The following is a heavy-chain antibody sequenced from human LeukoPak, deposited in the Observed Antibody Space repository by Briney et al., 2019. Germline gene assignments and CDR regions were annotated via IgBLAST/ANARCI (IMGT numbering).Heavy chain of an antibody. D-gene: IGHD3-22*01. CDR2: IYYSGST. CDR3: ARDHTQYYYDSSGYYY. Sequence: PSETLSLTCTVSGGSISSGDYYWSWIRQPPGKGLEWIGYIYYSGSTYYNPSLKSRVTISVDTSKNQFSLKLSSVTAADTAVYYCARDHTQYYYDSSGYYYWGQGTLVTVSS. J-gene: IGHJ4*02. V-gene: IGHV4-30-4*01. CDR1: GGSISSGDYY.